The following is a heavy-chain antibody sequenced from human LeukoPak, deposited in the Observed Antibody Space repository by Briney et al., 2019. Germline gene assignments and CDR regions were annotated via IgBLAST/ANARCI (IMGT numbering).Heavy chain of an antibody. D-gene: IGHD3-22*01. CDR1: GGSISSGSYY. V-gene: IGHV4-61*02. J-gene: IGHJ5*02. CDR3: ARGPYDSSGYYYGNRWFDP. CDR2: IYTSGST. Sequence: SETLSLTCTVSGGSISSGSYYWSWIRQPAGKGLEWIGRIYTSGSTNYNPSLKSRVTISVDTSKNPFSLKLSSVTAADTAVYYCARGPYDSSGYYYGNRWFDPWGQGTLVTVSS.